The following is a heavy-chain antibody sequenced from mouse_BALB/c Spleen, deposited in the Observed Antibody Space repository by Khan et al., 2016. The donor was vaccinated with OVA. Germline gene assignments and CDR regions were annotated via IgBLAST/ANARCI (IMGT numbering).Heavy chain of an antibody. V-gene: IGHV1-18*01. J-gene: IGHJ3*01. Sequence: VQLQQSGPELVKPGASMKISCKTSGYSFTDYTMNWVKQSHGKNLEWIGLINPYNGFTTYNQEFKAKATLTVDKSSSTAYMERLSLTSEDSAVDYCARGNYYGSNSWFPYWGQGTLVTVAA. CDR3: ARGNYYGSNSWFPY. D-gene: IGHD1-1*01. CDR1: GYSFTDYT. CDR2: INPYNGFT.